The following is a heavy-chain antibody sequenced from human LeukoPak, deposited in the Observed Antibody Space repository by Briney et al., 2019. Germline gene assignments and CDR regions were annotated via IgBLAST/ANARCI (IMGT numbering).Heavy chain of an antibody. V-gene: IGHV1-2*02. D-gene: IGHD1-26*01. Sequence: ASVTVSCKASGYTFTVYYMHWVRQAPGQGLEWMGWINPNSGGTNYAQKFQGRVTMTRDTSISTAYMELSRLRSDDTAVYYCARVEWEEGYFDYWGQGTLVTVSS. CDR1: GYTFTVYY. CDR3: ARVEWEEGYFDY. CDR2: INPNSGGT. J-gene: IGHJ4*02.